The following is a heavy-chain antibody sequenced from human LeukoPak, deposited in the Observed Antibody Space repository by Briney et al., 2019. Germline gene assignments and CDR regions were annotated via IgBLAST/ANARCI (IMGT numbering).Heavy chain of an antibody. CDR2: INHSGGT. V-gene: IGHV4-34*01. Sequence: SETLSLTCDVYGGSFSGYDWSWVRQPPGKGLEWMGEINHSGGTTYSPSTMSGVTISIDTSKNQFSLKLSSVAAADRAVYYCARGYGGYDPFDYWGQGTLVTVSS. J-gene: IGHJ4*02. CDR3: ARGYGGYDPFDY. D-gene: IGHD5-12*01. CDR1: GGSFSGYD.